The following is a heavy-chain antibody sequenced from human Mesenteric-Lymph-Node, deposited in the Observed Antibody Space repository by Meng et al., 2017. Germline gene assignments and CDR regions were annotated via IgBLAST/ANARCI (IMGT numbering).Heavy chain of an antibody. CDR3: ARGIGYYDSSGYRSDAFDI. CDR2: ISYDGSNK. CDR1: GFTFSSYA. D-gene: IGHD3-22*01. J-gene: IGHJ3*02. Sequence: GGSLRLSCAASGFTFSSYAMHWVRQAPGKGLEWVAVISYDGSNKYYADSVKGRFTISRDNSKNTLYLQMNSLRAEDTAVYYCARGIGYYDSSGYRSDAFDIWGQGTMVTVSS. V-gene: IGHV3-30*04.